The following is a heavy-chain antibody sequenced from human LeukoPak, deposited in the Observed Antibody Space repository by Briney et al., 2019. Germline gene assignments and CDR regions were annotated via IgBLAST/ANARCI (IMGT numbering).Heavy chain of an antibody. CDR1: GYSFTSYW. V-gene: IGHV5-51*01. CDR2: IYPGDSDT. D-gene: IGHD3-9*01. J-gene: IGHJ4*02. Sequence: HGESLKISCKGSGYSFTSYWIGWVRQMPGKGLEWMGIIYPGDSDTRYSSSFQGQVTISADKSISTAYLQWSSLKASDTAMYYCARTDYDILTGYYYTFDYWGQGTLVTVSS. CDR3: ARTDYDILTGYYYTFDY.